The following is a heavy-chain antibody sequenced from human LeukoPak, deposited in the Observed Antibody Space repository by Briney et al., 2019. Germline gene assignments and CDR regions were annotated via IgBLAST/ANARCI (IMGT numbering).Heavy chain of an antibody. J-gene: IGHJ4*02. CDR1: GGSFEHYF. CDR2: VYYSGST. V-gene: IGHV4-59*01. CDR3: ASHRRSHGSEY. D-gene: IGHD3-10*01. Sequence: SETLSLTCTVSGGSFEHYFWSWIRQPPGKGLEWIGYVYYSGSTDYSPSLKSRLTISADASKNQFSLKLSSVTAADTAVYYCASHRRSHGSEYWGQGTLVTVSS.